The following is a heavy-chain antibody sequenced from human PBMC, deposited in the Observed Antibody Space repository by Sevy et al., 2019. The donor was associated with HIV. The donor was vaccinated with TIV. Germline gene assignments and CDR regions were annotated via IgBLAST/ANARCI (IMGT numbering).Heavy chain of an antibody. Sequence: ASVKVSCKASGYTFTSYAMHWVRQAPGQRLEWMGWINAGNGNTKYSQKFQGRVTITRDTSASTAYMELSSLRSEDTAVYYCARGRYYYGSGSPNPHLDYWGQEPWSPSPQ. CDR2: INAGNGNT. V-gene: IGHV1-3*01. J-gene: IGHJ4*01. CDR1: GYTFTSYA. CDR3: ARGRYYYGSGSPNPHLDY. D-gene: IGHD3-10*01.